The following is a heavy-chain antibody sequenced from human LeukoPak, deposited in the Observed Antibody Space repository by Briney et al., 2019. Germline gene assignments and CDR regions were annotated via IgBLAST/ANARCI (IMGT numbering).Heavy chain of an antibody. CDR1: GFTFSSYG. D-gene: IGHD1-7*01. V-gene: IGHV3-NL1*01. Sequence: GGSLRLSCAASGFTFSSYGMHWVRQAPGKGLEWVSVIYSGGSTYYADSVKGRFTISRDNSKNTLYLQMNSLRAEDTAVYYCASGITGTYFDYWGQGTLVTVSS. J-gene: IGHJ4*02. CDR3: ASGITGTYFDY. CDR2: IYSGGST.